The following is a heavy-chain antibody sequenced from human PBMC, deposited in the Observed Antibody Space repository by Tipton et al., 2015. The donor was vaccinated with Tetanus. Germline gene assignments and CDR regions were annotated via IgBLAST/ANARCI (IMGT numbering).Heavy chain of an antibody. CDR1: GGSFSGNY. V-gene: IGHV4-34*01. Sequence: TLSLTCGVSGGSFSGNYWSWIRQAPGKGLEWIGEIHPSGSTNYNASLRGRVTMSVDLTRKHVFLRMTSVTAADTAVYYCARSIAAASVWPFDYWGQGTQVTVSS. D-gene: IGHD2-2*01. CDR2: IHPSGST. J-gene: IGHJ4*02. CDR3: ARSIAAASVWPFDY.